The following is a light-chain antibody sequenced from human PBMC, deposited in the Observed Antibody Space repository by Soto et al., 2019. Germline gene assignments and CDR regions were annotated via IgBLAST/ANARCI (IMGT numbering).Light chain of an antibody. Sequence: QSVLTQPASVSGTPGQAITISCTGTSCNVGGYNFFSWYQLHPGKPPILMYYEITNRPSGTSSRFSGSKSTHTSPLTISGLQAEDEADYYCSSDTSSAYVVFGGGTQLTVL. CDR2: EIT. CDR1: SCNVGGYNF. J-gene: IGLJ2*01. V-gene: IGLV2-14*01. CDR3: SSDTSSAYVV.